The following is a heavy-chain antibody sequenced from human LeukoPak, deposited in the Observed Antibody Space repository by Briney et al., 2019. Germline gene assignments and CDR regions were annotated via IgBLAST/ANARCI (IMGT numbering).Heavy chain of an antibody. CDR1: GYSISSGYY. J-gene: IGHJ6*03. V-gene: IGHV4-38-2*02. Sequence: SETLSLTCTVSGYSISSGYYWSWIRQPPGQGLEWIGEINHSGSTNYNPSLKSRVTISVDTSKNQFSLKLSSVTAADTAVYYCARRARAYMDVWGKGTTVTISS. CDR2: INHSGST. CDR3: ARRARAYMDV.